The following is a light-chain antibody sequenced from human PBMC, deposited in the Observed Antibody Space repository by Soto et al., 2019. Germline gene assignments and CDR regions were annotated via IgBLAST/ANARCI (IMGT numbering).Light chain of an antibody. J-gene: IGKJ4*01. CDR3: QQDYNLPLT. V-gene: IGKV3D-7*01. Sequence: EIVMTQSPATLPLSPGERATLACRASQSVSSTYLSWYQQKPGQAHRLLIYGASTRATGIPARFSGSGSGTDFSLPISSLQNEDFAVYYCQQDYNLPLTFGGGNKVEIK. CDR1: QSVSSTY. CDR2: GAS.